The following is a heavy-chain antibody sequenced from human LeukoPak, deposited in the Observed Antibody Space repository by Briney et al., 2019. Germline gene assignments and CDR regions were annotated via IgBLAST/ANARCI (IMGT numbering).Heavy chain of an antibody. V-gene: IGHV3-49*04. Sequence: GGSLRLSCTASGFTFGDYAMNWVRQAPGKGLEWVGFIRSKAYGGTTEYAASVKGRFTISRDDSKSTAYLQMDGLKTDDTAVYYCTTEHITGTTEVNFDYWGQGTLVTVSS. CDR1: GFTFGDYA. J-gene: IGHJ4*02. CDR2: IRSKAYGGTT. CDR3: TTEHITGTTEVNFDY. D-gene: IGHD1-20*01.